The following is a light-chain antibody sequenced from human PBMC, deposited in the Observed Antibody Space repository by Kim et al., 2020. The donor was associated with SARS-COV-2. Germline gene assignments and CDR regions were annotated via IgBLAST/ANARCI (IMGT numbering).Light chain of an antibody. CDR1: QSVSSSY. CDR3: QHYGSSPRYT. V-gene: IGKV3-20*01. J-gene: IGKJ2*01. Sequence: EIVLTQSPGTLSLSPGERATLSCRASQSVSSSYLGWYQQKPGQAPRLLIYGASSRATGIPDRFSGSGSGTDFTLTISRLEPEDFAVYYCQHYGSSPRYTFGQGTKLEI. CDR2: GAS.